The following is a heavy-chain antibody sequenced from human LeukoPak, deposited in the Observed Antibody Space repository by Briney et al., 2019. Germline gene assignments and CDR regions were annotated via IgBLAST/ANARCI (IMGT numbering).Heavy chain of an antibody. CDR3: GRRFCNSCPLDF. J-gene: IGHJ4*02. D-gene: IGHD2-21*01. CDR1: GFNITTNN. CDR2: FHAGGGP. Sequence: GGSQRLSCVGSGFNITTNNMYWVRQAPGKGLECVSAFHAGGGPDYADSVRDRFTISRDNSKNTLYLQMNSLRAEDTAVYFCGRRFCNSCPLDFWGQGTLVTVSS. V-gene: IGHV3-66*04.